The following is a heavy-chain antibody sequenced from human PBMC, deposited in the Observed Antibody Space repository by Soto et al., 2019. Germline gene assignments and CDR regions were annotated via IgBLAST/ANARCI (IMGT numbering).Heavy chain of an antibody. CDR1: GGSISSYY. CDR2: IYYSGST. D-gene: IGHD4-4*01. J-gene: IGHJ4*02. V-gene: IGHV4-59*01. Sequence: SETLSLTCTVSGGSISSYYWSWIRQPPGKGLEWIGYIYYSGSTNYNPSLKSRVTISVDTSKNQFSLKLSSVTAADTAVYYCARIGRMVTTDYFDYWGQGTLVTVSS. CDR3: ARIGRMVTTDYFDY.